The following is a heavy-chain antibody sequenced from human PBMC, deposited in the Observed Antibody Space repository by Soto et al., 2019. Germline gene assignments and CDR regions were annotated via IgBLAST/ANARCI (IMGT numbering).Heavy chain of an antibody. CDR1: GGSISSSNW. CDR2: IYDSGSR. J-gene: IGHJ3*02. D-gene: IGHD3-22*01. CDR3: ARDLYYYDRCGYYPWDI. Sequence: QVQLQESGPGLVKPSGTLSLTCAVSGGSISSSNWWSWVRQPPGKGLEWIGEIYDSGSRNYNQSLPSRVTVSADNSKPPFPLKLSSVTAAATAVYYCARDLYYYDRCGYYPWDIWGQGTMVTVSS. V-gene: IGHV4-4*02.